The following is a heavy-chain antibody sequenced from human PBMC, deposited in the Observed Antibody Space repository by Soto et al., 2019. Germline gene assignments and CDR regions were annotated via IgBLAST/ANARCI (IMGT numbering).Heavy chain of an antibody. CDR3: ARDPPPPDY. J-gene: IGHJ4*02. CDR1: GYTFASYA. V-gene: IGHV1-18*01. CDR2: ISAYNGNT. Sequence: QVQLVQSGSEVKKPGASVKVSCKASGYTFASYAISWMRQAPVQGLEWMGWISAYNGNTNYAQKLQGRVTMTTDTSTSTAYMEMRSVRSDDTAVYYCARDPPPPDYWGQGTRVTVSS.